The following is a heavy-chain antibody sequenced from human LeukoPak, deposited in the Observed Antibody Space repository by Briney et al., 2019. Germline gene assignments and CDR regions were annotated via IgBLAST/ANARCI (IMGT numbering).Heavy chain of an antibody. CDR3: ARPYSNGAVAGTGWFDP. V-gene: IGHV4-39*01. CDR2: IYYSGST. CDR1: GGSISSSSYY. D-gene: IGHD6-19*01. J-gene: IGHJ5*02. Sequence: SETLSLTCTVSGGSISSSSYYWGWIRQPPGKGLEWIGSIYYSGSTYYNPSLKSRVTISVDTSKNQFSLKLSSVTAADTAVYYCARPYSNGAVAGTGWFDPWAREPWSPSPQ.